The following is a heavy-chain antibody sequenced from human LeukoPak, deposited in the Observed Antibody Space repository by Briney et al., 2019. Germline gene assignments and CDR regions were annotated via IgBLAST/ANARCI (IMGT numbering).Heavy chain of an antibody. D-gene: IGHD1-26*01. J-gene: IGHJ5*02. Sequence: SETLSLTCTVSVGSISSYYWSWIRQPPGKGLEWIGYIYTSGSTNYNPSLKSRVTISVDTSKNQFSLKLSSVTAADTAVYYCARGAIAARLSGSYYGKYWFDPWGQGTLVTVSS. CDR2: IYTSGST. CDR1: VGSISSYY. CDR3: ARGAIAARLSGSYYGKYWFDP. V-gene: IGHV4-4*09.